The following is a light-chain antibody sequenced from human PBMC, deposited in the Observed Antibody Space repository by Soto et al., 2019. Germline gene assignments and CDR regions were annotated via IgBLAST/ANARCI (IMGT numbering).Light chain of an antibody. CDR1: QTISSW. CDR2: AAS. J-gene: IGKJ1*01. Sequence: GDRVTIAFRASQTISSWLAWYQQKPGKAPKLLIYAASSLQSGVPSRFSGRGSGTDFTLTISGLQPDDFATYYCQQFNTYPAFGQGTKVDIK. CDR3: QQFNTYPA. V-gene: IGKV1D-16*01.